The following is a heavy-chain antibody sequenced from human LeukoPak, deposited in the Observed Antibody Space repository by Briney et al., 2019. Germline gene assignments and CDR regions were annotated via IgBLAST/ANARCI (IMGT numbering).Heavy chain of an antibody. D-gene: IGHD3-10*01. CDR1: GFTFGDYA. Sequence: GGSLRLSCTSSGFTFGDYAMSWVRQAPGKGLEWVGFIRSKAYGGTTEYAASVKGRFTISRDDSKTIAYLQMNSLKTEDTAVYYCSGSFGQLTFFDYWGQGTLVTVSS. CDR2: IRSKAYGGTT. CDR3: SGSFGQLTFFDY. V-gene: IGHV3-49*04. J-gene: IGHJ4*02.